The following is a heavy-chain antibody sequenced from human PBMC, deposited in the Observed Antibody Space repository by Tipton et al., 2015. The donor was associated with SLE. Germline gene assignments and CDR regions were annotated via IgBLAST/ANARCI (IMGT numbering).Heavy chain of an antibody. V-gene: IGHV4-34*01. J-gene: IGHJ4*02. CDR3: AGATRAGSFVY. CDR2: INHSGYT. Sequence: TLSLTCAVYGGSFSGYYWNWIRQPPGKGLEWIVEINHSGYTNYNPSLKSRVTISVNTSKNQFSLKLTSETAADTAVYYCAGATRAGSFVYWGAATLVTVSS. CDR1: GGSFSGYY. D-gene: IGHD6-19*01.